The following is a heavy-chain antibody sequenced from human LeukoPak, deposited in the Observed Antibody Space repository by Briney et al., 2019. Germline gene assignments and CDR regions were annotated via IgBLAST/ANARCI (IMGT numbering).Heavy chain of an antibody. D-gene: IGHD5-18*01. J-gene: IGHJ4*02. CDR3: ARSGYSYGLFRGFDY. Sequence: GGSLRLSCAASGFTFSSYSMNWVRQAPGKGLEWVSSISSSSSYIYYADSVKGRFTISRDNAKNSLYLQMNSLKTEDTAVYYCARSGYSYGLFRGFDYWGQGTLVTVSS. CDR1: GFTFSSYS. V-gene: IGHV3-21*04. CDR2: ISSSSSYI.